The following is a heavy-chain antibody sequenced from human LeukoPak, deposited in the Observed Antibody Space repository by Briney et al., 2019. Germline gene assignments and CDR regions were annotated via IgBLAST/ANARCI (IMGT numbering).Heavy chain of an antibody. Sequence: PSETLSFTCTVSGGSINNYYWSWIRQPAGKGLEWIGRIYTRGSTNYNPSLKSRVTMSVDTSKNQFSLKLSSVTAADTAVYYCARGRYCSADICSGGDAFDTWGQGTMVSVSS. V-gene: IGHV4-4*07. CDR1: GGSINNYY. D-gene: IGHD2-15*01. CDR2: IYTRGST. J-gene: IGHJ3*02. CDR3: ARGRYCSADICSGGDAFDT.